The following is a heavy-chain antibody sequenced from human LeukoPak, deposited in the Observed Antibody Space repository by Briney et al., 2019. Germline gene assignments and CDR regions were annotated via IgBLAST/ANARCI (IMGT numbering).Heavy chain of an antibody. J-gene: IGHJ4*02. D-gene: IGHD4-17*01. CDR1: GYTFTSYG. CDR3: ARDPNLYGDYDGYFDY. Sequence: GESLKVSCKASGYTFTSYGISWVRQAPGQGLEWMGWISAYNGNTNYAQKLQGRVTMTTDTSTSTAYMELRSLRSDDTAVYYCARDPNLYGDYDGYFDYWGQGTLVTVSS. V-gene: IGHV1-18*01. CDR2: ISAYNGNT.